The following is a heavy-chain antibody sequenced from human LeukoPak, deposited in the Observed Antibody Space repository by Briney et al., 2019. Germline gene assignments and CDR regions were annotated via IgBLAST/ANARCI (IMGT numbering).Heavy chain of an antibody. V-gene: IGHV1-24*01. CDR1: GYTLTELS. CDR2: FDPEDGET. J-gene: IGHJ4*02. Sequence: ASVKVSCKVSGYTLTELSMHRVRQAPGKGLEWMGGFDPEDGETIYAQKFQGRVTMTEDTSTDTAYMELSSLRSEDTAVYYCAAIGPYSSSSYFDYWGQGTLVTVSS. D-gene: IGHD6-13*01. CDR3: AAIGPYSSSSYFDY.